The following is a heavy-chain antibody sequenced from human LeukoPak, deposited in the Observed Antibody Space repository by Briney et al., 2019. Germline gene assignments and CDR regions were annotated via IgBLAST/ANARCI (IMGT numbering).Heavy chain of an antibody. CDR3: ARETGYAYGRAPLDY. Sequence: ASVKVSCKASGYTFTSYGISWVRQAPGQGLEWMGWISAYNGNTNYAQKLQGRVTITADKSTGTAYMELSSLRSDDTAVYYCARETGYAYGRAPLDYWGQGTLVTVSS. J-gene: IGHJ4*02. D-gene: IGHD5-18*01. V-gene: IGHV1-18*01. CDR2: ISAYNGNT. CDR1: GYTFTSYG.